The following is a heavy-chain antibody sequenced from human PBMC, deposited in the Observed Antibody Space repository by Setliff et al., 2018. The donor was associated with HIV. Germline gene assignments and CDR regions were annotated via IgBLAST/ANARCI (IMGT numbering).Heavy chain of an antibody. V-gene: IGHV1-58*02. CDR3: AAGNYGDYGRFDY. CDR1: GFTFTTST. Sequence: SVKVSCKTSGFTFTTSTMRWVRQARGQRLEWIGWIVVGSGNTNYAQKFQERVTITRDMSTNTAYMELSSLRFEDAAVYYCAAGNYGDYGRFDYWGQGTLVTVSS. J-gene: IGHJ4*02. CDR2: IVVGSGNT. D-gene: IGHD4-17*01.